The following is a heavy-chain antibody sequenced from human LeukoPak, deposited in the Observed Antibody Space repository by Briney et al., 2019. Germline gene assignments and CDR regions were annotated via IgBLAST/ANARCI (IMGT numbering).Heavy chain of an antibody. Sequence: AESLKISCQVSGYSFTNYWIGWVRQVPGKGLESMGIIYPADSDTTYSPSLQGQVTISAAKSLSTPYMQWSSPKASHTATYYSAKRSRDGSKTRGYYLDYWGQETLVTVSS. J-gene: IGHJ4*02. CDR3: AKRSRDGSKTRGYYLDY. CDR2: IYPADSDT. D-gene: IGHD3-3*01. CDR1: GYSFTNYW. V-gene: IGHV5-51*01.